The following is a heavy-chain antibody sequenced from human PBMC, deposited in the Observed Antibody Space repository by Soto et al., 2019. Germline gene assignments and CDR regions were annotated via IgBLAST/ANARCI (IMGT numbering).Heavy chain of an antibody. CDR3: ANSPHQLLLRGHWFDS. Sequence: QVQLVQSGAEVKKPGSSVKVSCKASGGSFSRYAFTWMGQAPGQGLEWMGGIIPFSGTVNYAQQFQDRLTMTADESTSTAYMELSSLRLEDTAVYYCANSPHQLLLRGHWFDSWGQGTLVTVSS. CDR1: GGSFSRYA. CDR2: IIPFSGTV. V-gene: IGHV1-69*01. D-gene: IGHD2-2*01. J-gene: IGHJ5*01.